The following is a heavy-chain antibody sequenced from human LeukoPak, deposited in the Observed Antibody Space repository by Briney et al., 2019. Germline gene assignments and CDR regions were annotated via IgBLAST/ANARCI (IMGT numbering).Heavy chain of an antibody. D-gene: IGHD1-26*01. V-gene: IGHV4-59*08. J-gene: IGHJ4*02. CDR3: ARQAWNGTYYY. CDR2: ISYGGST. Sequence: SETLSLTCTVSGGSISSYYWSWIRQPPGKGLEWIGHISYGGSTNYNPSLKSRVTISVDTSKNQFSLSLSSVTAADTAVHYCARQAWNGTYYYWGQGTLVTVSS. CDR1: GGSISSYY.